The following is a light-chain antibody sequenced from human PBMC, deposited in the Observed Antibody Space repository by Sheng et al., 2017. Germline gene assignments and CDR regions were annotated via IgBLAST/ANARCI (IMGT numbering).Light chain of an antibody. J-gene: IGKJ1*01. CDR2: EAA. Sequence: EIVLTQSPGTLSLSPGEGATLSCRASQSVSSSYLAWYQQRPGQAPRLLIYEAAIRATGIPDRFSGAGSGTDFTLTISRLEPEDLAVYYCQQYASSSPPWTFGQGTKVEIK. CDR3: QQYASSSPPWT. V-gene: IGKV3-20*01. CDR1: QSVSSSY.